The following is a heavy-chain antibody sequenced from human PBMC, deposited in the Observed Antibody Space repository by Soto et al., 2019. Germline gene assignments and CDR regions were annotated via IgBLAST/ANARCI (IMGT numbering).Heavy chain of an antibody. J-gene: IGHJ6*02. CDR3: AKPGIAVAGTLYYYYGMDV. V-gene: IGHV3-30*18. CDR1: GFTFSSYA. D-gene: IGHD6-19*01. CDR2: ISYDGSNK. Sequence: QVQLVESGGGVVQPGRSLRLSCAASGFTFSSYAMHWVRQAPGKGLEWVAVISYDGSNKYYADSVKGRFTISRDNSKNTLYLQMNSLRAEDTAVYYCAKPGIAVAGTLYYYYGMDVWGQGTTVTVSS.